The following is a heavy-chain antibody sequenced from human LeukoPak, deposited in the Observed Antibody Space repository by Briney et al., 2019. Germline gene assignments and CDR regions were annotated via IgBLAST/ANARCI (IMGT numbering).Heavy chain of an antibody. Sequence: PSETLSLTCTVSGGSISSSSYYWGWIRQPPGKGLEWIGSIYYSGSTYYNPSLKSRVTISVDTSKNQFSLKLNSVTAADTAVYYCASDLPGAVTGTGYWGQGTLVTVSS. CDR1: GGSISSSSYY. CDR3: ASDLPGAVTGTGY. CDR2: IYYSGST. D-gene: IGHD1/OR15-1a*01. J-gene: IGHJ4*02. V-gene: IGHV4-39*07.